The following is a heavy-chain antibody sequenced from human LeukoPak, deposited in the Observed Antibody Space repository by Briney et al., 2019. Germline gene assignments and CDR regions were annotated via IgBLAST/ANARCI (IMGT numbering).Heavy chain of an antibody. J-gene: IGHJ4*02. D-gene: IGHD6-13*01. CDR2: ISSSSSYI. CDR3: ARVVSSSWYFDY. CDR1: GFTFSSYG. V-gene: IGHV3-21*01. Sequence: NPGRSLRLSCAASGFTFSSYGMHWVRQAPGKGLEWVSSISSSSSYIYYADSVKGRFTISRDNAKNSLYLQMNSLRAEDTAVYYCARVVSSSWYFDYWGQGTLVTVSS.